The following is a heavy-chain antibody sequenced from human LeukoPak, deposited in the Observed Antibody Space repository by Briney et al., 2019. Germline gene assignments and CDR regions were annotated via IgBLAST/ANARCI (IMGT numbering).Heavy chain of an antibody. CDR2: INPSGGHT. V-gene: IGHV1-46*01. D-gene: IGHD3-22*01. J-gene: IGHJ4*02. Sequence: ASVKVSCKASGYTFTTCSMHWVRQAPGQGLEWMGIINPSGGHTAYAQKFLGRATVTSDTSTSSVYMELSSLRSADTAVYYCARDVREGSGYSADYWGQGTLVTVSS. CDR3: ARDVREGSGYSADY. CDR1: GYTFTTCS.